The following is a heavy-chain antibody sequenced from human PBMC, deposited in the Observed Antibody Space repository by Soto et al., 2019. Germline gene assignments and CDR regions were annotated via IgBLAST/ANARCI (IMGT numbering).Heavy chain of an antibody. D-gene: IGHD1-1*01. CDR2: LRSNSFGGTP. J-gene: IGHJ4*02. CDR3: TRTPKRWNLRPVHFDY. V-gene: IGHV3-49*04. CDR1: GFTFGDFG. Sequence: PGGSLRLSCRGSGFTFGDFGVNWVRLIPRKGLQWIASLRSNSFGGTPEYASSVEGRFIISRNDSESIAYLQMSRLETEDTGVYFCTRTPKRWNLRPVHFDYWCQGTHVTLSS.